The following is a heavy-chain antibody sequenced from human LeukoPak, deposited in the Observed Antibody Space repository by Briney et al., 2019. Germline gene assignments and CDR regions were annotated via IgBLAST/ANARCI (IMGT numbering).Heavy chain of an antibody. D-gene: IGHD1-26*01. Sequence: GGSLRLSCAASGFTFSSYSMNWVRQAPGKGLEWVSSISSSSYIYYADSVKGRFTISRDNAENSLYLQMNSLRAEDTAVYYCARGPGDSGSYYWFDPWGQGTLVTVSS. CDR3: ARGPGDSGSYYWFDP. CDR2: ISSSSYI. CDR1: GFTFSSYS. V-gene: IGHV3-21*01. J-gene: IGHJ5*02.